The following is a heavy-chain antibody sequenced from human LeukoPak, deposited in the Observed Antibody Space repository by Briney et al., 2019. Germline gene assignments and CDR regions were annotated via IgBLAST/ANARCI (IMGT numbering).Heavy chain of an antibody. CDR3: ARESGDTAMVTPDY. D-gene: IGHD5-18*01. Sequence: SETLSLTCTVSGGSISSYYWSWIRQPAGKGLEWIGRIYTSGSTNYNPSLKSRVTISVDTSKNQFSLKLSSVTAADTAVYYCARESGDTAMVTPDYWGQGTLVTVSS. V-gene: IGHV4-4*07. CDR2: IYTSGST. J-gene: IGHJ4*02. CDR1: GGSISSYY.